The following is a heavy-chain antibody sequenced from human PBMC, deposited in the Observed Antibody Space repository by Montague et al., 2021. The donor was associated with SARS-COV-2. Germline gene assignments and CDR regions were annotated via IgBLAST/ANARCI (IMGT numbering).Heavy chain of an antibody. D-gene: IGHD6-19*01. CDR3: ALAVAGRGGHDY. V-gene: IGHV6-1*01. J-gene: IGHJ4*02. CDR2: TYYRSKWYY. CDR1: GDSVSSNSAA. Sequence: CAISGDSVSSNSAAWNWIRQSPSRGLEWLGRTYYRSKWYYEYAVSLKSRVTINPDTSKNQFSLQVKSMTPEDTAVYYCALAVAGRGGHDYWGQGTLVTVSS.